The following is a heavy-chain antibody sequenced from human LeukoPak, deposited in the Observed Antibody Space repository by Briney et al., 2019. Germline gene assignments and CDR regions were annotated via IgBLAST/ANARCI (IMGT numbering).Heavy chain of an antibody. CDR3: AREGYYYGSGSYHREYFDY. CDR2: INNSRLT. Sequence: SETLSLTCAVYGGSFSGYYWSWIRQPPGKGLEWIGEINNSRLTNYNPSLKTRLTISVDTSKTQFSLKLSSVTAADTAVYYCAREGYYYGSGSYHREYFDYWGQGTLVTVSS. D-gene: IGHD3-10*01. CDR1: GGSFSGYY. J-gene: IGHJ4*02. V-gene: IGHV4-34*01.